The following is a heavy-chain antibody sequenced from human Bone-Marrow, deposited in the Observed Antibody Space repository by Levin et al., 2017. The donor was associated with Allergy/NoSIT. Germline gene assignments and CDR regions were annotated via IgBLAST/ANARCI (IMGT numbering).Heavy chain of an antibody. CDR3: AKDIWFGDFKYFGN. CDR2: IWSGETNG. CDR1: GLSLSSAG. V-gene: IGHV3-30*02. J-gene: IGHJ4*02. Sequence: PGGSLRLSCAASGLSLSSAGMHWVRQAPGKGLEWVALIWSGETNGYYAESVKGRFTISRDNSKNTLYLQMNSLRAEDTAVYYCAKDIWFGDFKYFGNWGQGTLVTVSS. D-gene: IGHD3-10*01.